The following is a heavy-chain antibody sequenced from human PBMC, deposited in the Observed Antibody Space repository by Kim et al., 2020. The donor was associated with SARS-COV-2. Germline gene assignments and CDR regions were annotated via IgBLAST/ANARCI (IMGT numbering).Heavy chain of an antibody. J-gene: IGHJ4*02. CDR3: ARDGFRAGSSTSALGSYENKGGFDY. CDR2: ISAYNGNT. Sequence: ASVKVSCKASGYTFTSYGISWVRQAPGQGLEWMGWISAYNGNTNYAQKLQGRVTMTTDTSTSTAYMELRSLRSDDTAVYYCARDGFRAGSSTSALGSYENKGGFDYWGQGTLVTVSS. D-gene: IGHD2-2*01. V-gene: IGHV1-18*01. CDR1: GYTFTSYG.